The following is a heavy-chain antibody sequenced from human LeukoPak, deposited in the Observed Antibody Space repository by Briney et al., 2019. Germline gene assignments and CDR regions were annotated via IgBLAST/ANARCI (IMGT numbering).Heavy chain of an antibody. V-gene: IGHV3-30*03. CDR2: ISYDGSNK. J-gene: IGHJ6*03. D-gene: IGHD1-26*01. Sequence: GGSLRLSCAASGFTFTTYWMSWVRQAPGKGLEWVAVISYDGSNKYYADSVKGRFTISRDNSKNTLYLQMNSLRAEDTAVYYCASVRWEPPYYYYYYMDVWGKGTTVTVSS. CDR3: ASVRWEPPYYYYYYMDV. CDR1: GFTFTTYW.